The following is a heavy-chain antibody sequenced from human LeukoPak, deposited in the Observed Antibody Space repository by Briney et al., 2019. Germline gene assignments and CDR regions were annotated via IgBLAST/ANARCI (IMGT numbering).Heavy chain of an antibody. J-gene: IGHJ1*01. D-gene: IGHD4-17*01. Sequence: GGSLRLSCAASGFTFSDYYMSWIRQAPGKGLEWVSYISSSGSTIYYADSVKGRFTISRDNAKNSLYPQMNSLRAEDTAVYYCARGMDTVITIGFQHWGQGTLVTVSS. V-gene: IGHV3-11*01. CDR2: ISSSGSTI. CDR1: GFTFSDYY. CDR3: ARGMDTVITIGFQH.